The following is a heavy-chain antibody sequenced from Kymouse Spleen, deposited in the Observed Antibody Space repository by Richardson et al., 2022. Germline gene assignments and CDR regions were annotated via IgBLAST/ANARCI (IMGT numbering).Heavy chain of an antibody. Sequence: QVQLQESGPGLVKPSETLSLTCTVSGGSVSSGSYYWSWIRQPPGKGLEWIGYIYYSGSTNYNPSLKSRVTISVDTSKNQFSLKLSSVTAADTAVYYCARDPQ*LELRRTGAREPWSPSPQ. V-gene: IGHV4-61*01. CDR3: ARDPQ*LELRRT. CDR1: GGSVSSGSYY. D-gene: IGHD1-7*01. CDR2: IYYSGST. J-gene: IGHJ4*02.